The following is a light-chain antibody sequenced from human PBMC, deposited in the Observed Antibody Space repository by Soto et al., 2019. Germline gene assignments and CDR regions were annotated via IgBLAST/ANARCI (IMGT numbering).Light chain of an antibody. J-gene: IGKJ2*01. CDR3: QRYYSPAT. CDR2: DAS. Sequence: DIQMTQSPSTLSASVRDRVTITCRASQSISRWLAWYQQKPGKAPKVLIYDASSLESGVPSRFSGSGAGTEFTLTISSLQPEDVATYYCQRYYSPATCGQGTKLEIK. V-gene: IGKV1-5*01. CDR1: QSISRW.